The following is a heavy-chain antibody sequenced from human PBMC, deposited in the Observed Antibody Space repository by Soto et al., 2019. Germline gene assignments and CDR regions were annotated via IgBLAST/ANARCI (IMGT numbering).Heavy chain of an antibody. Sequence: GGSLRLSCAGSGFTFSSYAMSWVRQAPGKGLEWVSAISGSGGSTYYADSVKGRFTISRDNSKNTLYLQMNSLRAEDTAVYYCAKDFLITEQWLYPPGVMDVPGQGTTVTVSS. CDR2: ISGSGGST. V-gene: IGHV3-23*01. CDR3: AKDFLITEQWLYPPGVMDV. J-gene: IGHJ6*02. D-gene: IGHD6-19*01. CDR1: GFTFSSYA.